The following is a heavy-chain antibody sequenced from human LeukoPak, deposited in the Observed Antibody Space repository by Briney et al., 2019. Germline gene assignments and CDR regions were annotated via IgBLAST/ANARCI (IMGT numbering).Heavy chain of an antibody. CDR3: AREYGLYSSGYYHYFDY. V-gene: IGHV3-33*01. CDR1: GFTFSSYG. Sequence: GRSLRLSCAASGFTFSSYGMHWVRQAPGKGLEWVAVIWYDGSNKYYTDSVKGRFTISRENSKNTLYLQMNSLRAEDTAVYYCAREYGLYSSGYYHYFDYWGQGTLVTVSS. J-gene: IGHJ4*02. D-gene: IGHD3-22*01. CDR2: IWYDGSNK.